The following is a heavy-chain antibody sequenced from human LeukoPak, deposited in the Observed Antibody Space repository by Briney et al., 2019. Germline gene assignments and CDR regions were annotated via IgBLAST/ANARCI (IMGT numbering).Heavy chain of an antibody. J-gene: IGHJ4*02. CDR1: GYTFTGYY. CDR3: ARAPGSGYAFDS. V-gene: IGHV1-2*02. CDR2: INPDSGGT. Sequence: ASVKVSCKASGYTFTGYYIHWVRQAPGQGLEWMGWINPDSGGTKSAQKFQGRVTMTRDTSINIAYMELSRLASDDTAVYYCARAPGSGYAFDSWGQGTQVTVSS. D-gene: IGHD5-12*01.